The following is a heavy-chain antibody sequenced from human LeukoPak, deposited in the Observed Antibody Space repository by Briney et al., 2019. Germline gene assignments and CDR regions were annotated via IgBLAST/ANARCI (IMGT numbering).Heavy chain of an antibody. CDR2: ISYDGSNK. Sequence: GRSLRLSCAAFGFTFSSYAMHWVRQAPGKGLEWVAVISYDGSNKYYADSVKGRFTISRDNSKNTLYLQMNSLRAEDTAVYYCARDPTPSGVSWGQGTLVTVSS. CDR1: GFTFSSYA. J-gene: IGHJ4*02. V-gene: IGHV3-30-3*01. D-gene: IGHD2-8*01. CDR3: ARDPTPSGVS.